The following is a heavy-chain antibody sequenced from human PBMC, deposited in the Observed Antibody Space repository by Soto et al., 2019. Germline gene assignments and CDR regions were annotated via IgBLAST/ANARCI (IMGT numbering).Heavy chain of an antibody. J-gene: IGHJ3*02. Sequence: PSGTLSLTCAAYGGPFSGHYWNWIRQPPGKGLEWIGEINHSGSTNYNPSLKSRVTISVDMSKNQFSLKLGSVTAADTAVYYCARASRVYYYESSSYDPYDALDIWGQGTMVTVSS. CDR2: INHSGST. CDR3: ARASRVYYYESSSYDPYDALDI. V-gene: IGHV4-34*01. D-gene: IGHD3-22*01. CDR1: GGPFSGHY.